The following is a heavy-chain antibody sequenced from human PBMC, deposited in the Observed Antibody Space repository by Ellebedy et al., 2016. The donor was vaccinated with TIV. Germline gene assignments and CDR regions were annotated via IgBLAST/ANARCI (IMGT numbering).Heavy chain of an antibody. CDR2: IYQDGSDQ. V-gene: IGHV3-7*01. J-gene: IGHJ5*02. CDR3: ARRGSYGDYAVQINSWFDR. CDR1: GFSFRSYW. D-gene: IGHD4-17*01. Sequence: PGGSLRLSCAASGFSFRSYWMSWVRQAPGKGLEWVANIYQDGSDQIYVDFVKGRFTIARDNANNLLFLQMNSLRGEDTAVYYCARRGSYGDYAVQINSWFDRWGRGTLVTVSS.